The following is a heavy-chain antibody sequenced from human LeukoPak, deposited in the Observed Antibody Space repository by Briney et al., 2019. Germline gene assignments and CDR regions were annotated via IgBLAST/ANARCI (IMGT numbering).Heavy chain of an antibody. V-gene: IGHV3-23*01. J-gene: IGHJ4*02. D-gene: IGHD3-10*01. Sequence: GGSLRLSCAASGFTFSSYAMSWVRQAPGKELEWVSIISGSGGDTYYADSVKGRFTISRDNSKNTLYLQMNSLRAEDTAVYYCAKDRVVRGAMGAGVYWGRGTLVTVSS. CDR1: GFTFSSYA. CDR2: ISGSGGDT. CDR3: AKDRVVRGAMGAGVY.